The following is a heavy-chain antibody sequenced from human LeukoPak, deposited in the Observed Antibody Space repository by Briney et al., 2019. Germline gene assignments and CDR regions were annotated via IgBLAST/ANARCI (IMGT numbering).Heavy chain of an antibody. CDR3: ARRPVYLYSYWAY. V-gene: IGHV4-39*07. D-gene: IGHD5-18*01. CDR1: GGSISSSSYY. Sequence: PSETLSLTCTASGGSISSSSYYWGWIRQPPGKGLEWIGSIYYSGSTYYNPSLKSRVTISVDTSKNQFSLKLSSVTAADTAVYYCARRPVYLYSYWAYWGQGTLVTVSS. J-gene: IGHJ4*02. CDR2: IYYSGST.